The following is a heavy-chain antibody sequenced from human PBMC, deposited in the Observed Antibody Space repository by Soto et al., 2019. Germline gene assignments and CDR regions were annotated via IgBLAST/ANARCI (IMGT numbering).Heavy chain of an antibody. CDR1: GYTFTSYD. Sequence: ASVKVSCKXSGYTFTSYDINWVRQATGQGLEWMGWMNPNSGNTGYAQKFQGRVTMTRNTSISTAYMELSSLRSEDTAVYYCARVRTSRYHILTGYYFTYYYYGMDVWGQGTTVTVSS. J-gene: IGHJ6*02. CDR2: MNPNSGNT. D-gene: IGHD3-9*01. V-gene: IGHV1-8*01. CDR3: ARVRTSRYHILTGYYFTYYYYGMDV.